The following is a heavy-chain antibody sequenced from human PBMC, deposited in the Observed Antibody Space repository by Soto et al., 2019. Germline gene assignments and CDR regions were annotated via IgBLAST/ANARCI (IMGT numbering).Heavy chain of an antibody. D-gene: IGHD2-2*01. V-gene: IGHV4-34*01. CDR3: ARGAGPDIVVVQAASSRDYYYCMDV. J-gene: IGHJ6*03. CDR1: GGSFSGYY. CDR2: INHSGST. Sequence: SETLSLTCAVYGGSFSGYYWSWIRQPPGKGLEWIGEINHSGSTNYNPSLKSRVTISVDTSKNQFSLKLSSVTAADTAVYYCARGAGPDIVVVQAASSRDYYYCMDVWGKGTTVTVSS.